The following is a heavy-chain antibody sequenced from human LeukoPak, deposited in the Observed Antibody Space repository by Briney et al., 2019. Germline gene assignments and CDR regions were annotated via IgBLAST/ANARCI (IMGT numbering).Heavy chain of an antibody. Sequence: GGSLRLSCAASGYTFSSNYMSWVRQAPGKGLEWVSVTYSGGSTYYTDSVKGRFTISRDNSKNTLYLQMNSLRAEDTAVYYCARVSLSGSYYYAFDIWGQGTMVTVTS. CDR3: ARVSLSGSYYYAFDI. J-gene: IGHJ3*02. V-gene: IGHV3-66*02. D-gene: IGHD1-26*01. CDR2: TYSGGST. CDR1: GYTFSSNY.